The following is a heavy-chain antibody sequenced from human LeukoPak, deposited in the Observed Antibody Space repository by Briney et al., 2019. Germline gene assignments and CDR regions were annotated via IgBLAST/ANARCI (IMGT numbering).Heavy chain of an antibody. CDR3: ARDAGGSVTDPFNI. CDR1: GFSISSGYY. J-gene: IGHJ3*02. Sequence: SETLSLTCGVSGFSISSGYYWGWIRQPPGKGLEWIGTIYHSGSTYYNPSLKSRVTISVDTSKNQFSLKLSSVTAADTAMYYCARDAGGSVTDPFNIWGQGTMVTVSS. V-gene: IGHV4-38-2*02. CDR2: IYHSGST.